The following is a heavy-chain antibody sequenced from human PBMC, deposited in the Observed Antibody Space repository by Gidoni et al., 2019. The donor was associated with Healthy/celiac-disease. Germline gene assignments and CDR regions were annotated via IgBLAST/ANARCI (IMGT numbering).Heavy chain of an antibody. D-gene: IGHD4-17*01. V-gene: IGHV3-15*01. J-gene: IGHJ4*02. CDR2: IKSKTDGGTT. CDR3: TTPDYGEGFDY. Sequence: EVQLVESGGGLVKPGGSLSLSCAASGFTFSNAWMSWVRQAPGKGLEWVGRIKSKTDGGTTDYAAPVKGRFTISRDDSKNTLYLQMNSLKTEDTAVYYCTTPDYGEGFDYWGQGTLVTVSS. CDR1: GFTFSNAW.